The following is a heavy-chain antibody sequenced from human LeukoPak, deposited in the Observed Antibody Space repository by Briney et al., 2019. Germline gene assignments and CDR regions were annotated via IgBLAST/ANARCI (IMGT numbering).Heavy chain of an antibody. J-gene: IGHJ2*01. Sequence: SETLSLTCTVSGGSISGYSWSWIRQPPGKGLEWIGYIYHSGSTYYNPSLKSRVTISVDRSKNQFSLKLSSVTAADTAVYYCARGLSLSGAWWYFDLWGRGTLVTVSS. V-gene: IGHV4-30-2*01. CDR2: IYHSGST. D-gene: IGHD3-16*01. CDR1: GGSISGYS. CDR3: ARGLSLSGAWWYFDL.